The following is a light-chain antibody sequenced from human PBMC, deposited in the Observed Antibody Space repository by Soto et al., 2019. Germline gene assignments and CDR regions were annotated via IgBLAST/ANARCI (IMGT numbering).Light chain of an antibody. V-gene: IGKV3-20*01. CDR2: GAS. Sequence: EFVLTQSPGTLSLSPGERATLSCRASQSVSSTFLAWYQQKPGQPPRLLIYGASTRGTGIPDRFSGSVSGTDFTLTISTLEPEDSAVYYCQHYGSSPPLTFGGGTRVEIK. CDR3: QHYGSSPPLT. J-gene: IGKJ4*01. CDR1: QSVSSTF.